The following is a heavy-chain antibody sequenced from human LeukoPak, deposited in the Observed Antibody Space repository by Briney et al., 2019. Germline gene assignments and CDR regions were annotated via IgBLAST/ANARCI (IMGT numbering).Heavy chain of an antibody. CDR2: IYYTGTT. J-gene: IGHJ6*03. CDR1: GASVTAYH. Sequence: SETLSLTCSVSGASVTAYHWTWIRQPPGKGLEWIGFIYYTGTTNYNPSLRSRVSMSVDTAKNQFSLRVNSVAAADTAVYYCARRDIMIVPAAANPSNDYYYYMDVWGNGTTVTVSS. V-gene: IGHV4-59*08. D-gene: IGHD3-16*01. CDR3: ARRDIMIVPAAANPSNDYYYYMDV.